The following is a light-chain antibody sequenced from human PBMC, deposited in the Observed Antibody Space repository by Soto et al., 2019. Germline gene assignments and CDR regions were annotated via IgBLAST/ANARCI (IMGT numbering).Light chain of an antibody. CDR1: SSDVGDYNY. CDR2: EVN. V-gene: IGLV2-8*01. CDR3: SSYAGSSNV. J-gene: IGLJ1*01. Sequence: QSALTQPPSASGSPGQSVAISCTGTSSDVGDYNYVSWYQQHPGKAPKLMIYEVNKRPSGVPDRFSGSKSGNTASLTVSGLQAEDEADYYCSSYAGSSNVFGTGTRSPS.